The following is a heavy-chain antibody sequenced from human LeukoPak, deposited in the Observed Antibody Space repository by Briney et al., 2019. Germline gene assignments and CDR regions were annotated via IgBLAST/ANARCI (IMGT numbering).Heavy chain of an antibody. Sequence: SQTLSLTCAISGDSFSSNSAAWNWIRQSPSRGLAWLGRTYYRSKWSTYYAVSVKSRISINRDTSKNQISLQPNSVTPEDTAVYYCARSTGPIDYWGQGTLVTVSS. J-gene: IGHJ4*02. V-gene: IGHV6-1*01. CDR1: GDSFSSNSAA. CDR3: ARSTGPIDY. CDR2: TYYRSKWST. D-gene: IGHD1-1*01.